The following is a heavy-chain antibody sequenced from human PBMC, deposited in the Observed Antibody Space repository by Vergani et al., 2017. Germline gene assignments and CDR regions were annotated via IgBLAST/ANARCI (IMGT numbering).Heavy chain of an antibody. D-gene: IGHD1-26*01. CDR3: ARAWGGSFSYGMDV. Sequence: EVQLVESGGGLVQPGGSLRLSCAASGFTFSSYWMSWVRQAPGKGLEWVANIKQDGSEKYYVDSVKGRFTISRDNAKNSLYLQMNSLRAEDTAVYYCARAWGGSFSYGMDVWGQGTTVTVSS. J-gene: IGHJ6*02. V-gene: IGHV3-7*04. CDR2: IKQDGSEK. CDR1: GFTFSSYW.